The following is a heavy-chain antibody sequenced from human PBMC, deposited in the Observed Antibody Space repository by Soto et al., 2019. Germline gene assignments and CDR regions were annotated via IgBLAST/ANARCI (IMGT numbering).Heavy chain of an antibody. J-gene: IGHJ5*02. CDR3: AGGGSVAVAVWCDP. Sequence: QVQLVQSGAEVKKPGASVKVSCKASGYTFTSYAMHWVRQAPGQRLEWMGWINAGNGNTKYSQKFQGRVTITRDTCASTAYMELSSLRSEDTAVYYCAGGGSVAVAVWCDPWGQGTLVTVSS. CDR1: GYTFTSYA. V-gene: IGHV1-3*01. CDR2: INAGNGNT. D-gene: IGHD6-19*01.